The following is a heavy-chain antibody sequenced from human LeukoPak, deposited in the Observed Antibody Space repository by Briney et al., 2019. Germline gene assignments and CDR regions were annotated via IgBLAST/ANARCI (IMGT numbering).Heavy chain of an antibody. D-gene: IGHD3-16*01. CDR1: GYSITRAFS. V-gene: IGHV4-38-2*02. CDR2: ISYDGST. Sequence: SETLSLTCAVSGYSITRAFSWGWIRQPPGKGLGWMAAISYDGSTDYKSTLQIRLTISRDTSKNEFSLRLTSVTATDTAVYYCVREGAVPGIDPWGQGTLVTVSS. CDR3: VREGAVPGIDP. J-gene: IGHJ5*02.